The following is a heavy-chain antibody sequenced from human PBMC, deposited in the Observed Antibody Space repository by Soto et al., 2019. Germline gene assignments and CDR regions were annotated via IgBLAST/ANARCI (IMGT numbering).Heavy chain of an antibody. V-gene: IGHV4-31*03. Sequence: NPSETLSLTCTVSGGSISSGGYYWSWIRQHPGKGLEWIGYIYYSGSTYYNPSLKSRVTISVDTSKNRFSLKLSSVTAADTAVYYCATLGVFDYWGQGTLVTVSS. CDR2: IYYSGST. D-gene: IGHD2-8*01. CDR1: GGSISSGGYY. J-gene: IGHJ4*02. CDR3: ATLGVFDY.